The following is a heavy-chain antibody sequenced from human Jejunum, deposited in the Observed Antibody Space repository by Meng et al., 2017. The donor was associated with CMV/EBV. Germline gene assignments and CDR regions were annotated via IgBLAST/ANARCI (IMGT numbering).Heavy chain of an antibody. CDR2: VSSSSGYI. D-gene: IGHD6-19*01. CDR1: FSSYS. Sequence: FSSYSMNWVRQAPGKGLEWVWSVSSSSGYIYYADAVKGGFTISRENAKNSLYLQMNSLRAEDTAVYYCAKALMYSSGYYYYGMDVWGQGTTVTVSS. V-gene: IGHV3-21*06. CDR3: AKALMYSSGYYYYGMDV. J-gene: IGHJ6*02.